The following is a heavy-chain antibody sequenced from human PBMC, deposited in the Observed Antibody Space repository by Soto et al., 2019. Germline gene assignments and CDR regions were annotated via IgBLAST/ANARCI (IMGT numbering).Heavy chain of an antibody. V-gene: IGHV1-18*01. CDR1: GYTFTDYG. CDR2: ITAFNGNT. CDR3: ARISQSDFWSGYYYFFDY. J-gene: IGHJ4*02. D-gene: IGHD3-3*01. Sequence: QVHLVQSGAEVEKPGASVKVSCKASGYTFTDYGISWVRQAPGQGLQWMGWITAFNGNTKYAQHFQGRVTMTTDTSTSTAYMELRSLESDDTAVYYCARISQSDFWSGYYYFFDYWGQGTLVTVSS.